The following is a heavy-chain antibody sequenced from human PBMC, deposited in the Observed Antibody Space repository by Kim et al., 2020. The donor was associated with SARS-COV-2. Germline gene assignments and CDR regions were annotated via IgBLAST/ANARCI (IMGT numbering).Heavy chain of an antibody. CDR3: ATLDSVQVPGGI. Sequence: GGSLRLSCAASGFSFSNYWMSWVRQAPGKGLEWVAMKKGDGSEKYYVDSVRGRFTISRDNAKKSLYLQMNRLRTDDTATYYCATLDSVQVPGGIWGQGTLVTVSS. D-gene: IGHD3-10*01. J-gene: IGHJ4*02. V-gene: IGHV3-7*01. CDR1: GFSFSNYW. CDR2: KKGDGSEK.